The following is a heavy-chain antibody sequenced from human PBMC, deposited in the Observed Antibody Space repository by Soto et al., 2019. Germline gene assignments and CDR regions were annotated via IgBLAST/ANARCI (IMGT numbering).Heavy chain of an antibody. D-gene: IGHD4-17*01. CDR1: GDSISSSFW. Sequence: SETLSLTCAVSGDSISSSFWWSWVRQSPGKGLEWIGEIYHTESTVYNPSLKSRVTISVDKSKNQFSLNLDSVTATDTAVYYCARYDFGTFDYWGRGILVTVSS. V-gene: IGHV4-4*02. CDR3: ARYDFGTFDY. J-gene: IGHJ4*02. CDR2: IYHTEST.